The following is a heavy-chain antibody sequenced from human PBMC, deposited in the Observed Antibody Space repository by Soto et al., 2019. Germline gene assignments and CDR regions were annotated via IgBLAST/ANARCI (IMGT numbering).Heavy chain of an antibody. CDR3: ASSETAKRYCSSTSCRTGVFDY. CDR1: GGSISSGGYY. V-gene: IGHV4-31*03. D-gene: IGHD2-2*01. Sequence: PAETLSLTCTVSGGSISSGGYYWSWIRQHPGKGPEWIGYIYYSGSTYYNPSLKSRVTISVDTSKNQFSLKLSSVTAADTAVYYCASSETAKRYCSSTSCRTGVFDYWGQGTLVTVSS. J-gene: IGHJ4*02. CDR2: IYYSGST.